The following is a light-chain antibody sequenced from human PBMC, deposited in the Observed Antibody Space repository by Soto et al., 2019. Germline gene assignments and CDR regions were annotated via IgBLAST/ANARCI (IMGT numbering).Light chain of an antibody. CDR3: QQYNNWPRT. J-gene: IGKJ1*01. CDR1: QSVSSN. V-gene: IGKV3-15*01. Sequence: EIVMTQSPATLSVSPGERATLSCRASQSVSSNLAWYQQKPGQAPRLLIYGASTRATGIPARFSGSGSGTEFTLTISSLRSEDFAVYYCQQYNNWPRTFGQGTTGDIK. CDR2: GAS.